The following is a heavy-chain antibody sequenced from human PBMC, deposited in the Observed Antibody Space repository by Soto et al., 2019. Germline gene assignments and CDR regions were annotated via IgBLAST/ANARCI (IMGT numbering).Heavy chain of an antibody. CDR1: GGTFNNFA. V-gene: IGHV1-69*01. CDR2: IMPVFHTT. Sequence: QVQLVQSGAEVKKPGSSVKVSCQASGGTFNNFAFTWVRQAPGQGLEWLGGIMPVFHTTNIAQTFQDRITIIADDFTTTLYMKMTSLRFDDTAVYYCATATISPVSATLYHYGMDVWGRGTTVTVSS. D-gene: IGHD6-25*01. CDR3: ATATISPVSATLYHYGMDV. J-gene: IGHJ6*02.